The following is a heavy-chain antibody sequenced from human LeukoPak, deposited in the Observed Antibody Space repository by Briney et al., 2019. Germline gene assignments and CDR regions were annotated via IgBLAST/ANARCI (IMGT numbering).Heavy chain of an antibody. CDR3: ARVLLWFGEFGGMDV. Sequence: SETLSLTCNASGASISSYYWSWIRQPPGKELEWIGYIYYSGSTSYNPSLTSRVTMSVDTSKNQFSLNLTAVTAADTAVYYCARVLLWFGEFGGMDVWGQGTTVTVSS. D-gene: IGHD3-10*01. CDR2: IYYSGST. J-gene: IGHJ6*02. CDR1: GASISSYY. V-gene: IGHV4-59*01.